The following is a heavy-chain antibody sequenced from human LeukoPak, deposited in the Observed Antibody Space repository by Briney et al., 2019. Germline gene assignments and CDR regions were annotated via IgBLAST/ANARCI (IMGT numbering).Heavy chain of an antibody. Sequence: SETLSLTCTVSGGSISSYYWSWIRQPPGKGLEWIGYIYYSGSTNYNPSLKSRVTISVDTSKNHFSLKVNSVTAADTAVYYCAKLPRGAFGEVLNFDLGGQGTVVTVSS. D-gene: IGHD3-10*01. CDR3: AKLPRGAFGEVLNFDL. V-gene: IGHV4-59*12. J-gene: IGHJ4*02. CDR1: GGSISSYY. CDR2: IYYSGST.